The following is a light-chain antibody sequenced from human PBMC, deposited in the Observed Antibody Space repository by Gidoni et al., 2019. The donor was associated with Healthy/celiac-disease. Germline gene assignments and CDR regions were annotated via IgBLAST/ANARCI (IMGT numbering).Light chain of an antibody. CDR1: SLSSYY. V-gene: IGLV3-19*01. J-gene: IGLJ2*01. CDR3: NSRDSSGNHLNVV. CDR2: GKN. Sequence: SSELTQDPAVSVALGQTVRITCQGDSLSSYYASWYQQTPGQAPVLVIYGKNNRPSGIPDRFSGSSSGNTASVTITGAQAEDEADYYCNSRDSSGNHLNVVFGGGTKLTVL.